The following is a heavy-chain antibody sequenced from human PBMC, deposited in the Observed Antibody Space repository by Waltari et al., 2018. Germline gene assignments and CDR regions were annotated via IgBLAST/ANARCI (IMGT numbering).Heavy chain of an antibody. CDR3: ARMLVGIRAPFDY. CDR1: GGSFSGYY. J-gene: IGHJ4*02. CDR2: INHSGST. Sequence: QVQLQQWGAGLLKPSETLSITCAVYGGSFSGYYWSWIRQPPGKGLEWIGEINHSGSTNYNPSLKSRVTISVDTSKNQFSLKLSSVTAADTAVYYCARMLVGIRAPFDYWGQGTLVTVSS. D-gene: IGHD1-26*01. V-gene: IGHV4-34*01.